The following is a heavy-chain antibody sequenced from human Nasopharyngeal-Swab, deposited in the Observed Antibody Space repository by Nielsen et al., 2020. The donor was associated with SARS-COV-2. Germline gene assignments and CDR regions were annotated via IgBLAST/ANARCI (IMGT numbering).Heavy chain of an antibody. CDR3: ARLRSGYYLLDP. D-gene: IGHD3-3*01. CDR2: IYYSGST. Sequence: SETLSLTFTVSGDSISSYYWSWIRQPPGKGLEWIGYIYYSGSTNYNPSLKSRVTISVDTSKTQFSLKLSSVTAADTAVYYCARLRSGYYLLDPWGQGTLVTVSS. V-gene: IGHV4-59*08. CDR1: GDSISSYY. J-gene: IGHJ5*02.